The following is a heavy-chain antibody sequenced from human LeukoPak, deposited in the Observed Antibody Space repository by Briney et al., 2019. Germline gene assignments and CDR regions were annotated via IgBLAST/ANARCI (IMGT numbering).Heavy chain of an antibody. J-gene: IGHJ4*02. D-gene: IGHD3-16*01. Sequence: PGGSLRLSCAASGITFSSYAMQWVRQAPGKGLEGVAVISYDGSDKYYTDSVKGRFTISRDNSVNTLYLQMNSLRSDDTAVYFCAGGSYVWRYLDYWGQGTLVTVSS. V-gene: IGHV3-30-3*01. CDR3: AGGSYVWRYLDY. CDR2: ISYDGSDK. CDR1: GITFSSYA.